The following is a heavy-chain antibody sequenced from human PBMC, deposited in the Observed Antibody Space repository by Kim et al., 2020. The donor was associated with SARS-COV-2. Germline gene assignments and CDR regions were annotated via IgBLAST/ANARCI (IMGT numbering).Heavy chain of an antibody. CDR1: GGSSYI. J-gene: IGHJ5*02. V-gene: IGHV1-69*13. Sequence: SVKVSCKASGGSSYIISWVRQAPGQGLEWMGGIIPMFGTPNYAQKFQGRVTITADESTSTVYMELNSLRSDDTAVYYCARNRESGPGWFDPWGQGTLVTVSS. D-gene: IGHD3-10*01. CDR2: IIPMFGTP. CDR3: ARNRESGPGWFDP.